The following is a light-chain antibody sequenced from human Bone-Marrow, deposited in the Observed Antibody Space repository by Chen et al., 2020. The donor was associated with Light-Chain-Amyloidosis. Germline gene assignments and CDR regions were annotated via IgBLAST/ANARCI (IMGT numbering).Light chain of an antibody. CDR2: HTS. V-gene: IGKV3-15*01. CDR1: QSISSN. J-gene: IGKJ2*01. CDR3: QQYDDWPPLT. Sequence: EIVMTQSPATLSVSPGERATLSCRASQSISSNLAWYQQKPGQAPRLLIYHTSIRATGVPARFSGRGSGTEFTLTISGLQSEDFAVYYCQQYDDWPPLTFGQGTKLDIK.